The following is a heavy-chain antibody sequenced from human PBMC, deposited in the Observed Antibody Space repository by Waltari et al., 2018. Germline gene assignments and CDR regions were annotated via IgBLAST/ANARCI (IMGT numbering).Heavy chain of an antibody. D-gene: IGHD2-15*01. CDR2: IHPSGRT. Sequence: QVQLQESGPGLVKPSGTLSLTCVVSGDSMSSSSWWSWVRQPPGKGLEWIGQIHPSGRTNYIPSLPSLESRVTMSIDTSNNLVSLEVTSATAADTAVYYCARDRGRGLYLDSWGRGSLVTVSP. CDR1: GDSMSSSSW. J-gene: IGHJ4*02. CDR3: ARDRGRGLYLDS. V-gene: IGHV4-4*02.